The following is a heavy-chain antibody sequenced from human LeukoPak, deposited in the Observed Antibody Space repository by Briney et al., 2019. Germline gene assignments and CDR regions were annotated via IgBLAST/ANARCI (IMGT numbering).Heavy chain of an antibody. J-gene: IGHJ4*02. CDR2: IYSGGAT. Sequence: GGSLRLSCAASGFTVSSNYMSWVRQAPGKGLEWVSVIYSGGATYYADPVKGRFSISRDNSRSTLYLQMNSLRPEDTAIYHCARDRLPSDQDDFDYWGQGIMVTVSS. D-gene: IGHD3-3*01. CDR1: GFTVSSNY. V-gene: IGHV3-53*05. CDR3: ARDRLPSDQDDFDY.